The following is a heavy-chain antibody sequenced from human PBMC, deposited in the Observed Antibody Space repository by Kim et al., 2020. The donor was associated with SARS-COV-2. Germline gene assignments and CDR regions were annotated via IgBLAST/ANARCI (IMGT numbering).Heavy chain of an antibody. J-gene: IGHJ6*02. CDR2: IVVGSGNT. CDR1: GFTFTSSA. CDR3: AARYCSGGSCYYYYYGMDV. Sequence: ASVKVSCKASGFTFTSSAVQWVRQARGQRLEWIGWIVVGSGNTNYAQKFQERVTITRDMSTSTAYMELSSLRSEDTAVYYCAARYCSGGSCYYYYYGMDVWGQGTTVTVSS. D-gene: IGHD2-15*01. V-gene: IGHV1-58*01.